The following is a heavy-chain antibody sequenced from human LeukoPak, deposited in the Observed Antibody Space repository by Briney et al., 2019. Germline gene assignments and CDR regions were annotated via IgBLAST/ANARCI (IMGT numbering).Heavy chain of an antibody. J-gene: IGHJ2*01. V-gene: IGHV3-74*01. CDR1: GFSFSSYW. CDR3: AGGYDYGYPYWYFDL. CDR2: INSDGSST. Sequence: GGSLRLSCAASGFSFSSYWMHWVRQAPGKGLVWVSRINSDGSSTSYADSVKGRFTISRDNSKNTVYLQVYSLRAEDTALYYCAGGYDYGYPYWYFDLWGRGTLVTVSS. D-gene: IGHD5-18*01.